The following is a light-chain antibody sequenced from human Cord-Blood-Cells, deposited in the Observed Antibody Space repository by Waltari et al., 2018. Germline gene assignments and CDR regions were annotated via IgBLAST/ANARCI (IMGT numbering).Light chain of an antibody. Sequence: DIQITQSPPSLSASVGDSVHITCRASQSINSYLNWYQQKPGKAPKLLIYAASSSQSGLPLRFSGSGSETDFTLTISSLQPEDFATYYCQQSYSTLTFGGGTKVEIK. CDR2: AAS. CDR3: QQSYSTLT. J-gene: IGKJ4*01. V-gene: IGKV1-39*01. CDR1: QSINSY.